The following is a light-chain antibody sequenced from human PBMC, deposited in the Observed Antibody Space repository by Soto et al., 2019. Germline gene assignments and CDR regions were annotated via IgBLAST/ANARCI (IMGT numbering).Light chain of an antibody. CDR2: DNN. J-gene: IGLJ1*01. CDR1: SSNIEGNS. CDR3: VTGENRLIVFF. Sequence: QSVLTQPPSASGTPGQRVTISCSGSSSNIEGNSVNWYQQLPGTAPTLLIFDNNQRPSGVPGRFSASKSGTSASLAISGPQSEEEVFYSWVTGENRLIVFFFGPGTKVTVL. V-gene: IGLV1-44*01.